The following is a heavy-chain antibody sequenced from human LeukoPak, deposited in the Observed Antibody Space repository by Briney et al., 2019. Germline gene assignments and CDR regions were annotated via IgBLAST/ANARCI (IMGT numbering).Heavy chain of an antibody. D-gene: IGHD2-2*01. CDR2: IYYSGST. J-gene: IGHJ6*02. Sequence: PSETLSLTCTVSGGSISSYYWSWIRQPPGKGLEWIGYIYYSGSTNYNPSLKSRVTISVDTSKNQFSLKLSSVTAADTAVYYCAAGGYCSSTSCWDFYYYYGMDVWGQGTTVTVSS. V-gene: IGHV4-59*01. CDR1: GGSISSYY. CDR3: AAGGYCSSTSCWDFYYYYGMDV.